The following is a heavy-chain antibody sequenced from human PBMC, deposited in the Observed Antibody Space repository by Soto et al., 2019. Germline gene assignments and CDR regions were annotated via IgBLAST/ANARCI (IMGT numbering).Heavy chain of an antibody. D-gene: IGHD4-17*01. CDR3: SRADDFSDCFEY. Sequence: SEPLSLTCTFSVGSISSGDFYCSWIRQPPGKGLELIGNIYYSGSTYYNPSLRSRAIMSVDTSQNQFSLKLSSLTAADTAVYFCSRADDFSDCFEYWGQGALVTVSS. V-gene: IGHV4-30-4*01. J-gene: IGHJ4*02. CDR1: VGSISSGDFY. CDR2: IYYSGST.